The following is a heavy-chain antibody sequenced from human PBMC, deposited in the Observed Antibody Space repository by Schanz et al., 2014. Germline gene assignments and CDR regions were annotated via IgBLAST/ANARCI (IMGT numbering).Heavy chain of an antibody. CDR2: MNPNSGNP. Sequence: QVQLVQSGAEVKKPGASVKVSCKASGYNITSNDVTWVRQATGQGLEWMGWMNPNSGNPGFAQKCRGRVTMTRNTSMSTAYIELHILTSEDTAVYYCARGRTFDYWGQGTLVTVSS. V-gene: IGHV1-8*01. J-gene: IGHJ4*02. CDR3: ARGRTFDY. CDR1: GYNITSND.